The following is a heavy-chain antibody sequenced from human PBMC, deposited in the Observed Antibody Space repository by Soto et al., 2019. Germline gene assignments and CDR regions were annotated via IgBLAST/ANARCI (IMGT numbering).Heavy chain of an antibody. CDR3: AREFYSGSYSGWFDY. Sequence: QVQLQESGPGLVKPSQTLSLTCTVSGGSISSDNYYWSWIRQHPGKGLEWIWYISYRGSTYYNPSIDGRVTMSVDTSKNQFSLKLTSVTAADTAVYYCAREFYSGSYSGWFDYWGQGTLVTVSS. J-gene: IGHJ4*02. D-gene: IGHD1-26*01. V-gene: IGHV4-31*03. CDR1: GGSISSDNYY. CDR2: ISYRGST.